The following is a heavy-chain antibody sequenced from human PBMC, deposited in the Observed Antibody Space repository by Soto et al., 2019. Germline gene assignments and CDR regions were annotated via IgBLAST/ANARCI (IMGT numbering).Heavy chain of an antibody. Sequence: GGSLGLSCAASGFTFSGSAMHWVRQASGKGLEWVGRIRDKANSYATAYTASVKCRFTISRDDSKNTAYLQMNSLKTEDRAVYYCTSRRDWKAVDHFAYWRLGTLVTVSS. CDR3: TSRRDWKAVDHFAY. V-gene: IGHV3-73*01. CDR2: IRDKANSYAT. D-gene: IGHD2-21*01. CDR1: GFTFSGSA. J-gene: IGHJ4*02.